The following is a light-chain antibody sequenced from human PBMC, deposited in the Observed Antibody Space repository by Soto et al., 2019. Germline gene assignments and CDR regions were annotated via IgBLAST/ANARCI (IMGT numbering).Light chain of an antibody. CDR3: MQRSRISGT. CDR1: QSLLHSNGPHY. CDR2: EGS. V-gene: IGKV2-28*01. Sequence: TPSPLSLPFPPAAPASISCSSSQSLLHSNGPHYLEWYFQKPGQSPQPLIYEGSTRISGVPDRCSGSGSGTDFTLEISRVETDDDCIYYCMQRSRISGTFGQGTRLEIK. J-gene: IGKJ5*01.